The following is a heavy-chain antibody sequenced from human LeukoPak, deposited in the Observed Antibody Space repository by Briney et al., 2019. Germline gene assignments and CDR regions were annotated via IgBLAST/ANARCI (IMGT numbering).Heavy chain of an antibody. V-gene: IGHV1-2*02. J-gene: IGHJ5*02. CDR3: TRGGDGYINNWFVP. CDR1: GYTFTCHY. D-gene: IGHD5-12*01. CDR2: ISPHNGGT. Sequence: ASVKVSCKASGYTFTCHYIHWVRQAPGQGLEWMGWISPHNGGTNYAQKFQGRVTMTRDTSITTVYMELTWLRFDDTAVYYCTRGGDGYINNWFVPWGQGTLVTVSS.